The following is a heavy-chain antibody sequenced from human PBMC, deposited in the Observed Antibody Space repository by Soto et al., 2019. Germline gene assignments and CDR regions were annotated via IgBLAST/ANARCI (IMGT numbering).Heavy chain of an antibody. J-gene: IGHJ5*02. CDR1: GGSIRSSSYY. D-gene: IGHD1-1*01. V-gene: IGHV4-39*01. Sequence: QLQLQESGPGLVKPSETLSLTCTVSGGSIRSSSYYWGWIRQPPGKGLEWIGSIYYSVSTYYNPSLKRRVTISVDTSKTQFTLKLRSMTAADTAVYYCARLKAGTIPSLNCFDPWGQGTLVTVSS. CDR2: IYYSVST. CDR3: ARLKAGTIPSLNCFDP.